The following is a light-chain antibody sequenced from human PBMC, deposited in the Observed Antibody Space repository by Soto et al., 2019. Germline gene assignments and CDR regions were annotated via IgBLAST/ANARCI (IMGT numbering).Light chain of an antibody. V-gene: IGLV2-14*01. CDR1: SSDVGGYNY. J-gene: IGLJ2*01. Sequence: QSALTQPASVSGSPGQSITISCTGTSSDVGGYNYVSWYQQHPGKAPKLMIYEVSNRPSGVSNRFSGSKSGNTASLTISRLHAEDEAHYFCISYTSSSTLVVFGVGTQLNFL. CDR2: EVS. CDR3: ISYTSSSTLVV.